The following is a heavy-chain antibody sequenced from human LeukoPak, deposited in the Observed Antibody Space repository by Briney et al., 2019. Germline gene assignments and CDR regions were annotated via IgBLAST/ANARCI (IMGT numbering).Heavy chain of an antibody. CDR3: ARASVVVTATYYYYGMDV. CDR1: GYTFTGYY. J-gene: IGHJ6*02. CDR2: INPNSGGT. D-gene: IGHD2-21*02. Sequence: ASVKVSCKASGYTFTGYYMHWVRQAPGQGLEWMGWINPNSGGTNYAQKFQGRVTMTRDTSISTAYMELSRLRSDDTAVYYCARASVVVTATYYYYGMDVWGQGTTVTVSS. V-gene: IGHV1-2*02.